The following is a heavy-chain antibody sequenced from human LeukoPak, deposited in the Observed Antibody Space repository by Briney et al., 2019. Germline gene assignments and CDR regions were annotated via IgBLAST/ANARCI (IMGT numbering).Heavy chain of an antibody. Sequence: ASVKVSCKASGYTFTSYGISWVRQAPGQGLEWMGWISGYNGYTHYAHNLQGRVTMTTDTSTSTAYMELRSLRSDDTAVYYCARDEARYSAGYYPNWFDPWGQGTLVTVSS. D-gene: IGHD3-22*01. J-gene: IGHJ5*02. CDR2: ISGYNGYT. CDR3: ARDEARYSAGYYPNWFDP. CDR1: GYTFTSYG. V-gene: IGHV1-18*01.